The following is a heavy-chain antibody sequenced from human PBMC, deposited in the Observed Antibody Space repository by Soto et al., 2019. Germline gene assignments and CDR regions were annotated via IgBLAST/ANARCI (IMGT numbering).Heavy chain of an antibody. CDR2: INHSGST. Sequence: QVQLQQWGAGLFKPSETLSLTCAVYVGSFSGYYWSWIRQPPGKGLEWIGEINHSGSTNYNPSLKSRVTISVDTSKNQFSLKLSSVTAADTAVYYCARGDGDYDYYYYGMDVWGQGTTVTVSS. CDR3: ARGDGDYDYYYYGMDV. V-gene: IGHV4-34*01. J-gene: IGHJ6*02. D-gene: IGHD4-17*01. CDR1: VGSFSGYY.